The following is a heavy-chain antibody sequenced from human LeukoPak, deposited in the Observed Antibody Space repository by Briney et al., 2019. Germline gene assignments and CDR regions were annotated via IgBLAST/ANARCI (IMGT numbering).Heavy chain of an antibody. J-gene: IGHJ6*02. CDR1: GFTVSSNY. V-gene: IGHV4-34*01. CDR3: ARAGWPYGMDV. CDR2: INHSGST. D-gene: IGHD2-15*01. Sequence: PGGSLRLSCAASGFTVSSNYMSWVRQPPGKGLEWIGEINHSGSTNYNPSLKSRVTISVDTSKNQFSLKLSSVTAADTAVYYCARAGWPYGMDVWGQGTTVTVSS.